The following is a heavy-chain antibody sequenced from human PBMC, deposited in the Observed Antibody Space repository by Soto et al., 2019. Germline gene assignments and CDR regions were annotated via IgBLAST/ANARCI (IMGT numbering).Heavy chain of an antibody. J-gene: IGHJ3*02. CDR2: SHQSGNT. V-gene: IGHV4-4*02. CDR1: GVSISSHDW. CDR3: ARTPDI. Sequence: PSETLSLTCAVSGVSISSHDWWTWVRQPPGKGLEWIGESHQSGNTNYNPSLKSRVTISVDRSKNQFSLKLSSVTAADTAVYYCARTPDIWGQGTMVTVSS.